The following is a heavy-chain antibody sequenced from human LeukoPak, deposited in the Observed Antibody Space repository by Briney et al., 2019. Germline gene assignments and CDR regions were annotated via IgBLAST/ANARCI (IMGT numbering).Heavy chain of an antibody. V-gene: IGHV3-53*01. D-gene: IGHD7-27*01. CDR1: GFSISRYS. CDR2: IYSGGST. J-gene: IGHJ4*02. CDR3: ARESPVSTGYFDY. Sequence: GGSLRLSCAASGFSISRYSMNWVRQAPGKGLEWVSVIYSGGSTYYADSVKGRFTISRDNSKNTLYLQMNSLRAEDTAVYYCARESPVSTGYFDYWGQGTLVTVSS.